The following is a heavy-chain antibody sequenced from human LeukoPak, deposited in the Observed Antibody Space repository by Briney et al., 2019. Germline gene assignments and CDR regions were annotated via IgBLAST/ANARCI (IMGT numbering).Heavy chain of an antibody. CDR1: GFTLRSYA. V-gene: IGHV3-23*01. CDR2: ISASGGRT. Sequence: PGGSLRLSCAASGFTLRSYAMSWVRQAAGKGPQWVSGISASGGRTYYADSVKGRFTISRDTSRNTLYLQMDSLRADDTAVYYCGKDPNGDYVGAFDMWGQGTTVTVSS. CDR3: GKDPNGDYVGAFDM. D-gene: IGHD4-17*01. J-gene: IGHJ3*02.